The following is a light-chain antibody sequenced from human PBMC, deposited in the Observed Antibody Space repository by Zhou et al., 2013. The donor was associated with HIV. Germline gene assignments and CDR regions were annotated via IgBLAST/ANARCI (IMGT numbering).Light chain of an antibody. CDR1: QGISKW. V-gene: IGKV1-12*01. CDR2: GAS. CDR3: QQLYSYPNT. J-gene: IGKJ4*01. Sequence: DIQMTQSPSSVSASVGDRITITCRASQGISKWLAWYQQKPGKAPKLLIYGASSLQSGVPSRFSGSGFGTDFSLTISSLQPEDFATYYCQQLYSYPNTFGGGTKVEIK.